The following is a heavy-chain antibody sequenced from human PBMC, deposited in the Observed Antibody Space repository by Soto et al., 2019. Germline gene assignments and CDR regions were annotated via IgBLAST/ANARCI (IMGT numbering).Heavy chain of an antibody. J-gene: IGHJ3*02. CDR2: INPSGGST. V-gene: IGHV1-46*03. CDR3: ARGGDDYGDYVAFDI. Sequence: QVQLVQSGAEVKKPGASVKVSCKASGYTFTSYYMHWVRQAPGQGLEWMGIINPSGGSTSYAQKFQGRVTMSRDTSTSTVYMELSSLRSEDTAVYYCARGGDDYGDYVAFDIWGQGTMVTVSS. CDR1: GYTFTSYY. D-gene: IGHD4-17*01.